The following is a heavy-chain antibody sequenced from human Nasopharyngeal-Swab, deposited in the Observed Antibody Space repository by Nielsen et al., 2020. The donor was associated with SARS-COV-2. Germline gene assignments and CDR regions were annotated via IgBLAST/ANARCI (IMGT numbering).Heavy chain of an antibody. CDR3: TINSSPDY. CDR1: GFTFSSYW. J-gene: IGHJ4*02. V-gene: IGHV3-74*01. Sequence: GESLKISCAASGFTFSSYWMHWVRQAPGKGLVWVSRINSDGSNTNYADSVKGRFTISRDNAKSTLYLQMNSLRAEDTAVYYCTINSSPDYWGQGTLVNVSS. CDR2: INSDGSNT. D-gene: IGHD6-6*01.